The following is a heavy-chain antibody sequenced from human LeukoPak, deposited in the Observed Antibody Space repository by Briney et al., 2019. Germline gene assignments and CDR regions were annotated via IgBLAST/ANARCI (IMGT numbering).Heavy chain of an antibody. V-gene: IGHV4-59*01. J-gene: IGHJ5*02. D-gene: IGHD6-19*01. CDR1: DGSISSYY. Sequence: SETLSLTCTVSDGSISSYYWSWIRQPPGKGLEWIGYIYYSGSTNYNPSLKSRVTISVDTSKNQFSLKLSSVTAADTAVYYCARGIAVAALNWFDPWGQGTLVTVSS. CDR3: ARGIAVAALNWFDP. CDR2: IYYSGST.